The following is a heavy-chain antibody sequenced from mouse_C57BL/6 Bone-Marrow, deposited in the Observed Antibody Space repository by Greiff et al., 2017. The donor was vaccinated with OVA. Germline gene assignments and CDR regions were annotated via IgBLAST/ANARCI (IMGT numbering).Heavy chain of an antibody. D-gene: IGHD2-5*01. CDR2: INPSSGYT. J-gene: IGHJ4*01. V-gene: IGHV1-4*01. CDR3: ARDSNNAMDY. Sequence: VQLQQSGAELARPGASVKMSCKASGYTFTSYTMHWVKQRPGQGLEWIGYINPSSGYTKYNQKFKDKATLTADKSSSTAYMQLSSLTSEDSAVYYCARDSNNAMDYWGQGTSVTVSS. CDR1: GYTFTSYT.